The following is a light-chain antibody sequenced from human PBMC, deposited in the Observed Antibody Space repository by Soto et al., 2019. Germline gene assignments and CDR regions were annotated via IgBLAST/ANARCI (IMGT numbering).Light chain of an antibody. V-gene: IGLV2-11*01. CDR1: NSDVGGYNY. Sequence: QSALTQPRSVSGSPGQSVTISCTGTNSDVGGYNYVSWYQQYPGKAPKLMISGVSERPSGVPDRFSGSKSVNTASLTISGLQAEDEADYYCCSYVDTDTWVFGGGTKLTVL. CDR2: GVS. J-gene: IGLJ3*02. CDR3: CSYVDTDTWV.